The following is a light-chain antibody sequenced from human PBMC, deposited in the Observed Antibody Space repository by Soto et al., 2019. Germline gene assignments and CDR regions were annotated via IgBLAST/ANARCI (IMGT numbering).Light chain of an antibody. V-gene: IGLV2-14*01. CDR2: EVS. CDR3: SSYTRSSTLV. J-gene: IGLJ1*01. Sequence: QSVLTQPASVSGSPGQSITISCTGTSSDVGGYNYVSWYQQHPGKAPKLMIYEVSNRPSGVPNRFSGSKSGNTASLTISGLQSEDEADYYCSSYTRSSTLVCGTGIKVTVL. CDR1: SSDVGGYNY.